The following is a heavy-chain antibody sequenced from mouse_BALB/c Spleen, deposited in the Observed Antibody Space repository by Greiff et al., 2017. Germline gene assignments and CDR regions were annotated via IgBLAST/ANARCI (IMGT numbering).Heavy chain of an antibody. CDR3: ARSFYYAMDY. CDR1: GYTFTDYY. J-gene: IGHJ4*01. V-gene: IGHV1-77*01. Sequence: QVQLQQSGAELARPGASVKLSCKASGYTFTDYYINWVKQRTGQGLEWIGEIYPGSGNTYYNEKFKGKATLTADKSSSTAYMQLSSLTSEDSAVYFCARSFYYAMDYWGQGTSVTVSS. CDR2: IYPGSGNT.